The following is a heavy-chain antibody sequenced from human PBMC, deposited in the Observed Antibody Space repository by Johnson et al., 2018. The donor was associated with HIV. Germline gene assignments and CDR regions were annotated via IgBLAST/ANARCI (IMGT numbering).Heavy chain of an antibody. V-gene: IGHV3-20*04. Sequence: VQLVESGGGVVRHGGSLRLSCAASGFTFDDYGMSWVRQAPGKGLEWVSGINWNGGSTGYADYVKGRFTISRDNAKNSLYLQMNSLRPEDTAVYYCARAHNWHSDAFDIWGQGTMVTVSS. CDR3: ARAHNWHSDAFDI. CDR1: GFTFDDYG. CDR2: INWNGGST. J-gene: IGHJ3*02. D-gene: IGHD1/OR15-1a*01.